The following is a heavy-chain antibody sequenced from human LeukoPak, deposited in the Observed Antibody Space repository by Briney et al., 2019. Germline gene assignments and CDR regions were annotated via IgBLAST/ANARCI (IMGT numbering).Heavy chain of an antibody. J-gene: IGHJ6*03. Sequence: PGGSLRLSCAASGFTFSSYAMSWVRQAPGKGLEWVSAISGSGGSTYYADSVKGRFTISRDNSKNTLYLQMNSLRAEDTAVYYCANWVREGAAPYYYYYMDVWGKGTTVTVSS. D-gene: IGHD1-26*01. V-gene: IGHV3-23*01. CDR1: GFTFSSYA. CDR2: ISGSGGST. CDR3: ANWVREGAAPYYYYYMDV.